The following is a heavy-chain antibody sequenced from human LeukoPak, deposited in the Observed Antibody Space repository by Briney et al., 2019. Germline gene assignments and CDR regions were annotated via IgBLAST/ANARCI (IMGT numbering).Heavy chain of an antibody. V-gene: IGHV4-39*01. CDR1: GGSISSSSYY. CDR3: ARHYGSGSWGAFDI. Sequence: SETLSLTCTVSGGSISSSSYYWGWIRQPPGKGLEWIGSIYYSGSTYYNPPLKSRVTISVDTSKNQFSLKLSSVTAADTAVYYCARHYGSGSWGAFDIWGQGTIVTVSS. CDR2: IYYSGST. J-gene: IGHJ3*02. D-gene: IGHD3-10*01.